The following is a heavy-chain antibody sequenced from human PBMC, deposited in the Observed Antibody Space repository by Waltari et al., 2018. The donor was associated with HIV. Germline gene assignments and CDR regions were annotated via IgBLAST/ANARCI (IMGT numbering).Heavy chain of an antibody. D-gene: IGHD3-10*01. J-gene: IGHJ4*02. CDR2: IYPGDSDT. CDR3: ARGYYYGSDKDWGLFDY. V-gene: IGHV5-51*01. CDR1: GYTFTSYW. Sequence: EVQLVQSGAEGHKPGASLKISCKGSGYTFTSYWIGWVRQMPGKGLEWKGIIYPGDSDTRYSPSFQGQVTISADKSISTAYLQWSSLKASDTAMYYCARGYYYGSDKDWGLFDYWGQGTLVTVSS.